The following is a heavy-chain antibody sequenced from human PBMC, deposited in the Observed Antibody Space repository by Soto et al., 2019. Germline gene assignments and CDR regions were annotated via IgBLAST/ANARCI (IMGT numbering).Heavy chain of an antibody. CDR1: GGSISSSSYY. D-gene: IGHD4-17*01. CDR3: ARPLPHYGNVVDY. CDR2: IYYSGST. Sequence: QLQLQESGPGLVKPSETLSLTCTVSGGSISSSSYYWGWIRQPPGKGLEWIGSIYYSGSTYYNPSLKRRVTISVDTSKSQFSLKLSSVTAADTAVYYCARPLPHYGNVVDYWGQGTLVTVSS. V-gene: IGHV4-39*01. J-gene: IGHJ4*02.